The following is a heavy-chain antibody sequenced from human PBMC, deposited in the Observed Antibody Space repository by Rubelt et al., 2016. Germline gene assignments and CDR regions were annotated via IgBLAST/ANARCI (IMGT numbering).Heavy chain of an antibody. V-gene: IGHV3-7*01. CDR2: IKQDGTEK. CDR1: GFTFSGYY. J-gene: IGHJ4*02. D-gene: IGHD2/OR15-2a*01. CDR3: ASLAARQKYDG. Sequence: EVQVVESGGGLVKPGGSLRLSCAASGFTFSGYYMSWIRQAPGKGLEWVANIKQDGTEKYYLESVKGRFTISRDNAKNSLNLQMNSLRAEDTAVYYCASLAARQKYDGWGQGTLVTVSS.